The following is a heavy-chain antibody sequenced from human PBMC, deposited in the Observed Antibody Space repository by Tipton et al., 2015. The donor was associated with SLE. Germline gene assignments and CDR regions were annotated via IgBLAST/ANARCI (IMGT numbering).Heavy chain of an antibody. CDR1: GFTFDDYA. V-gene: IGHV3-43D*04. CDR2: ICWDGGST. Sequence: SLRLSCAASGFTFDDYAMHWVRQAPGKGLEWASLICWDGGSTYYADSVKGRFTIPRDNAKNSLYLQLNSRRAEDTALYYCAKDTGRWLQSPLFDYWGQGTLVTVAS. CDR3: AKDTGRWLQSPLFDY. D-gene: IGHD5-24*01. J-gene: IGHJ4*02.